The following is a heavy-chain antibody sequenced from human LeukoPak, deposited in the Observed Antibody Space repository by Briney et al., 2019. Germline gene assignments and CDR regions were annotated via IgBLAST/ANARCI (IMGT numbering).Heavy chain of an antibody. Sequence: AAVKVSCKASGYTFTSYGISWARQAPGQGLEWMGWISAYNGNTNYAQKLQGRVTMTTDTSTSTAYMELRSLRSDDTAVYYCARDCSSNSCYTLNWFDPWGQGTLVIVSS. D-gene: IGHD2-2*02. CDR1: GYTFTSYG. V-gene: IGHV1-18*01. CDR3: ARDCSSNSCYTLNWFDP. CDR2: ISAYNGNT. J-gene: IGHJ5*02.